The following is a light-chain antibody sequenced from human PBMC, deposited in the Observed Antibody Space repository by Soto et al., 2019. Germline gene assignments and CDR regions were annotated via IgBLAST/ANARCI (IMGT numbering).Light chain of an antibody. V-gene: IGLV2-8*01. CDR1: SRDIGGYDF. Sequence: QSALTQPPSASGSPGQSVTISCTGTSRDIGGYDFVSWYQQHPGQAPKLLIYDVIKRPSGVPDRFSGSKSGNTASLTGSGLQTDDEADYYCSSYGGSNNLLFGGGTKLTFL. J-gene: IGLJ2*01. CDR3: SSYGGSNNLL. CDR2: DVI.